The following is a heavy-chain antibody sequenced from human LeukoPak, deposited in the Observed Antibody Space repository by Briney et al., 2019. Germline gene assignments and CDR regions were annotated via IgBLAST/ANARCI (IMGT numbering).Heavy chain of an antibody. Sequence: SETLSLTCTVSGGSISSYYWTWIRQPPGRGLEWIGYIYYTGSTTYHPSLKSRVTISLDASKNQFSLKLSSVTAADTAVYYCTRHGAYTSGWWDYWGQGTLVTVSS. V-gene: IGHV4-59*08. CDR3: TRHGAYTSGWWDY. D-gene: IGHD6-19*01. CDR1: GGSISSYY. CDR2: IYYTGST. J-gene: IGHJ4*02.